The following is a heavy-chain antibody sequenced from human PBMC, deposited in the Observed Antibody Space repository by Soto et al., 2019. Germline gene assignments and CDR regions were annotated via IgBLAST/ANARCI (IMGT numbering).Heavy chain of an antibody. CDR1: GDCLSSGGYY. V-gene: IGHV4-61*03. CDR2: ITYSGDT. D-gene: IGHD3-3*01. Sequence: QVQLQESGPGMVKPAETLSLNCSVSGDCLSSGGYYWTWIRQPPGKGLEWIGCITYSGDTHYNPSLRSRVFISGDTSKNHFSLKVNSVTAADTAVFYCARYHNFWSGYYADYWGQGTLVTVSS. J-gene: IGHJ4*02. CDR3: ARYHNFWSGYYADY.